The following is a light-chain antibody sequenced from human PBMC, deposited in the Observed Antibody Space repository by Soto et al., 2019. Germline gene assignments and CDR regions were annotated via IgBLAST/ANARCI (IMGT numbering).Light chain of an antibody. CDR1: QSITNY. CDR2: AAS. J-gene: IGKJ1*01. V-gene: IGKV1-39*01. Sequence: DIQMTQSPSSLSASVGDRVTITCRASQSITNYLNCYQQKPGKAPELLIYAASSLQSGVPSRFSGSGSGTDFTLTISSLQPEDFATYYFQQSYGTPWTFGQGTKVEIK. CDR3: QQSYGTPWT.